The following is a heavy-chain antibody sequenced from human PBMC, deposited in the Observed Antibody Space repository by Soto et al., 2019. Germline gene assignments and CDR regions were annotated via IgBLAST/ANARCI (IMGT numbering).Heavy chain of an antibody. D-gene: IGHD3-22*01. Sequence: SETLSLTCTVSGGSISSSSYYWGWIRQPPGKGLEWIGSIYYSGRTYYNPSLKSRVTISVDTSKNQFSLKLSSVTAADTAVYYCARGITMIVALRFDPWGQGTLVTVSS. CDR2: IYYSGRT. V-gene: IGHV4-39*01. J-gene: IGHJ5*02. CDR3: ARGITMIVALRFDP. CDR1: GGSISSSSYY.